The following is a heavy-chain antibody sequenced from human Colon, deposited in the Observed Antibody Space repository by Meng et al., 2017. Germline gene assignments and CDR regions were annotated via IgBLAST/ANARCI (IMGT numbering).Heavy chain of an antibody. CDR2: INPRTGDT. J-gene: IGHJ4*02. D-gene: IGHD2-15*01. CDR3: ARESADGGSFDL. CDR1: GYTLY. V-gene: IGHV1-2*06. Sequence: QVQLVQSGAEVKKPGGSVTVSCKASGYTLYIHWVRLRPGEGLEWMGRINPRTGDTKSAQSFQGRVTMTRDTSTTTFSMDLRSLTTDDSAIYFCARESADGGSFDLWGQGTLVTVSS.